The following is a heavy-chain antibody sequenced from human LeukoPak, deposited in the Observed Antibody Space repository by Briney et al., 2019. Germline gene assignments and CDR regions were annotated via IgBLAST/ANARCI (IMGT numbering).Heavy chain of an antibody. D-gene: IGHD6-19*01. CDR3: ARAYSSGWYVQDYYYYYGMDV. J-gene: IGHJ6*02. CDR1: GLSFSGQW. Sequence: GGSLRLSCTASGLSFSGQWMNWVRQSPGQGLEWVANIKYDGSEKYYVDSVKGRFTISRDNAKNSLYLQMNSLRAEDTAVYYCARAYSSGWYVQDYYYYYGMDVWGQGTTVTVSS. CDR2: IKYDGSEK. V-gene: IGHV3-7*01.